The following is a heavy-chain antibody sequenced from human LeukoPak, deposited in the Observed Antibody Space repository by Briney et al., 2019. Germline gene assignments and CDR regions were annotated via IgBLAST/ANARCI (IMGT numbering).Heavy chain of an antibody. CDR1: GFTFSTYA. V-gene: IGHV3-30*04. CDR3: ARDGGRLRLGELSLWFDY. Sequence: PGGSLRLSCAASGFTFSTYAMHWVRQAPGKGLEWVAVISYDGSNKYYADSVKGRFTISRDNSKNTLYLQMNSLRAEDTAVYYCARDGGRLRLGELSLWFDYWGQGTLVTVSS. J-gene: IGHJ4*02. CDR2: ISYDGSNK. D-gene: IGHD3-16*02.